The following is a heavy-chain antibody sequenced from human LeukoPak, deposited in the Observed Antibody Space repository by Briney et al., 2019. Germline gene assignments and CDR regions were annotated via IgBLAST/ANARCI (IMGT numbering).Heavy chain of an antibody. Sequence: GGSLRLSCAASGFTFSSNAMTWVRQGPGKGLEWVSAISAGGGSIYYADSVKGRFTISRDNFKNTLYLQMNSLRVEDTAVYYCAKEKGELRGFDFWGQGTMVTVSS. D-gene: IGHD3-16*01. V-gene: IGHV3-23*01. CDR3: AKEKGELRGFDF. CDR2: ISAGGGSI. CDR1: GFTFSSNA. J-gene: IGHJ3*01.